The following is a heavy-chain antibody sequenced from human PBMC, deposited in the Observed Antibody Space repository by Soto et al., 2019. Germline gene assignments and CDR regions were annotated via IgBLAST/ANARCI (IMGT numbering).Heavy chain of an antibody. Sequence: SETLSVTCTVSGGSISSSRCHWGWIRQPPGKGLEWIASIKYSGTTFYNPSLKSRVTLSVDTSKNQFALKLSSVTAAETAVYYCARHVNLPLAGTGFDSWGRGTLVTVSS. CDR1: GGSISSSRCH. D-gene: IGHD6-19*01. J-gene: IGHJ4*02. CDR3: ARHVNLPLAGTGFDS. V-gene: IGHV4-39*01. CDR2: IKYSGTT.